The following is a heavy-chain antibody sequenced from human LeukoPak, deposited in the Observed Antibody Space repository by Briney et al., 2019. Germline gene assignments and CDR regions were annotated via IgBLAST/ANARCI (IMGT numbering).Heavy chain of an antibody. Sequence: ASVTVSCKASGYTFTGYYMHWVRQAPGQGLEWMGWINPNSGGTNYAQKFQGRVTMTRDTSISTAYMELSRLRSDDTAVYYCARQDLALLAFDIWGQGTMVTVSS. CDR2: INPNSGGT. V-gene: IGHV1-2*02. CDR3: ARQDLALLAFDI. J-gene: IGHJ3*02. CDR1: GYTFTGYY.